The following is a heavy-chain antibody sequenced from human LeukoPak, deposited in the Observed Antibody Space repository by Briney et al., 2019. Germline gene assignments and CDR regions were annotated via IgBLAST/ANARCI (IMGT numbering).Heavy chain of an antibody. CDR3: ARGLRDSSGWYNWFDP. J-gene: IGHJ5*02. CDR2: IYYSGST. V-gene: IGHV4-30-4*08. Sequence: PSQTLSLTCTVSGGSISSGDYYWSWIRQPPGKGLEWIGYIYYSGSTYYNPSLKSRVTISVDTSKNQFSLKLSSVTAADTAVYYRARGLRDSSGWYNWFDPWGQGTLVTVSS. CDR1: GGSISSGDYY. D-gene: IGHD6-19*01.